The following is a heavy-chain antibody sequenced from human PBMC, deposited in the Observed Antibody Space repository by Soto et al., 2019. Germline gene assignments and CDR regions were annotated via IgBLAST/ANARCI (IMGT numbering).Heavy chain of an antibody. D-gene: IGHD2-2*01. CDR1: GFTFDDYA. V-gene: IGHV3-9*01. CDR3: ARKLVVPAAMAGYYYYYMDV. Sequence: EVQLVESGGGLVQPGRSLRLSCAASGFTFDDYAMHWVRQAPGKGLEWVSGISWNSGSIGYADSVKGRFTISRDNAKNSLYLQMNSLRAEDTALYYCARKLVVPAAMAGYYYYYMDVWGKGTTVTVAS. CDR2: ISWNSGSI. J-gene: IGHJ6*03.